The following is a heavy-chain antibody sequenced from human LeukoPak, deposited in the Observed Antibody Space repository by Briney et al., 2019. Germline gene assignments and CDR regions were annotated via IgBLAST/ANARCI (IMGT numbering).Heavy chain of an antibody. Sequence: PGGSLRLSCAASGFTFSSFTMTWVRQAPGKGLEWVSAIGGRGGSTYYADSLEGRFTIARDNSKDMVYLQMNNLKVEDTAIYYCGKEGGAWGQGTKVTVSS. J-gene: IGHJ5*02. D-gene: IGHD3-16*01. CDR1: GFTFSSFT. CDR2: IGGRGGST. CDR3: GKEGGA. V-gene: IGHV3-23*01.